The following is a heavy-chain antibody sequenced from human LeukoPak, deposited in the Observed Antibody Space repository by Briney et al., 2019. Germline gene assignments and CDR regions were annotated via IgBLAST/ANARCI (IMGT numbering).Heavy chain of an antibody. CDR2: MYYSGST. Sequence: SETLSLTCTVSGGSISSYYWSWIRQPPGKGLEWIGYMYYSGSTNYHPSLKSRVTISVDTSKNHFSLKLSSVTAADTAVYYCARQSSYGYPYYYYGMDVWGQGTTVTVSS. D-gene: IGHD5-18*01. J-gene: IGHJ6*02. CDR1: GGSISSYY. V-gene: IGHV4-59*08. CDR3: ARQSSYGYPYYYYGMDV.